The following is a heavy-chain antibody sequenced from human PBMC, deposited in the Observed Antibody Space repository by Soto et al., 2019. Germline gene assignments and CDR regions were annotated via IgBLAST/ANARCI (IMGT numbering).Heavy chain of an antibody. CDR1: GGTFGSYA. Sequence: QVQLVQSGAEVKKPGSSVKVSCKASGGTFGSYAIRWVRQAPGQGLEWRGGIIPITATANYAQKFQGRVTISADESTSTASMQLRSVRSEDPAVYYWARYQGRSTSGEIYYYYYYGMDVWGQGTRVTVSS. V-gene: IGHV1-69*01. CDR3: ARYQGRSTSGEIYYYYYYGMDV. J-gene: IGHJ6*02. D-gene: IGHD2-2*01. CDR2: IIPITATA.